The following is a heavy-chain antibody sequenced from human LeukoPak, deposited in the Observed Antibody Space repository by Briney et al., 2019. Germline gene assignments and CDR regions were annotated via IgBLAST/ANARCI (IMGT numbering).Heavy chain of an antibody. CDR3: ARDSVEARGVIIPYYFDY. Sequence: GGSLRLSCAASGFTFSSYARHWVRQAPGKGLEWVAVISYDGSNKYYADSVKGRFTISRDNSKNTLYLQMNSLRAEDTAVYYCARDSVEARGVIIPYYFDYWGQGTLVTVSS. D-gene: IGHD3-10*01. CDR1: GFTFSSYA. CDR2: ISYDGSNK. V-gene: IGHV3-30-3*01. J-gene: IGHJ4*02.